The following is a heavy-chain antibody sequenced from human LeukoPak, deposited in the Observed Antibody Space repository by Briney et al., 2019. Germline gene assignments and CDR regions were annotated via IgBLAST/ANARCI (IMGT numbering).Heavy chain of an antibody. CDR1: GFTFSSYA. V-gene: IGHV3-30-3*01. CDR2: ISYDGSNK. J-gene: IGHJ6*03. Sequence: GGSLRLSCAASGFTFSSYAMHWVRQAPGKGLEWVAVISYDGSNKYYADSVKGRFTISRDNSKNTLYLQMNSLRAEDTAVYYCAKTSPYYYYMDVWGKGTTVTVSS. CDR3: AKTSPYYYYMDV.